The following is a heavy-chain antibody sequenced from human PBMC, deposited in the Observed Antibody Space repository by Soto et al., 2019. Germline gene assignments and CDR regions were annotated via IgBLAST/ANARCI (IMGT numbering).Heavy chain of an antibody. J-gene: IGHJ4*02. CDR2: ISSSGSTI. D-gene: IGHD4-17*01. V-gene: IGHV3-11*01. CDR1: GFTFSDYY. Sequence: QVQLVESGGGLVKPGGSLRLSCAASGFTFSDYYMSWIRQAPGKGLERVSYISSSGSTIYYADSVKGRFTISRDNAKNSLYLQMNSLRAEDTAVYYCARLTVTTDRDPRYFDYWGQGTLVTVSS. CDR3: ARLTVTTDRDPRYFDY.